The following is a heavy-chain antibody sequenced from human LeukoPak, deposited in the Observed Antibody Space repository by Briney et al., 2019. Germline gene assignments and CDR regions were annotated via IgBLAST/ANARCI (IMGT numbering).Heavy chain of an antibody. Sequence: PGGSLRLSRAASGFTFSDYYMSWIRQAPGKGLEWLSHMSSSGDTIYHADSVRGRFTISRDNAKKTLFLQMNSLRAEDTAVYYCARDLTDFGSGIFYDHWGQGALVTVS. CDR1: GFTFSDYY. V-gene: IGHV3-11*01. D-gene: IGHD3-10*01. CDR3: ARDLTDFGSGIFYDH. CDR2: MSSSGDTI. J-gene: IGHJ4*02.